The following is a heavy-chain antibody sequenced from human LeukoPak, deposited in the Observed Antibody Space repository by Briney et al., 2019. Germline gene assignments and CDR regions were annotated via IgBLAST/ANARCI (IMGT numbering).Heavy chain of an antibody. Sequence: ASVKISCKASGYTFTGYYMHWVRQDPGQGLEWMGWINPNSGGTNYAQKFQGRVTMTRDTSISTAYMELSRLRSDDTAVYYCARSMFGWRIVVVPAALAYWGQGTLVTVSS. V-gene: IGHV1-2*02. J-gene: IGHJ4*02. CDR3: ARSMFGWRIVVVPAALAY. CDR1: GYTFTGYY. CDR2: INPNSGGT. D-gene: IGHD2-2*01.